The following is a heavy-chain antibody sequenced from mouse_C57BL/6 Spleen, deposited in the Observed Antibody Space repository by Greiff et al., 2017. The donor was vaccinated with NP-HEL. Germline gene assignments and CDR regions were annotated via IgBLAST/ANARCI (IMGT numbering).Heavy chain of an antibody. CDR1: GFTFSSYT. CDR3: ARQNYYGSSYWYFDV. Sequence: EVKLMESGGGLVKPGGSLKLSCAASGFTFSSYTMSWVRQTPEKRLEWVATISGGGGNTYYPDSVKGRFTISRDNAKNTLYLQMSSLMSEDTALYYCARQNYYGSSYWYFDVWGTGTTVTVSS. CDR2: ISGGGGNT. V-gene: IGHV5-9*01. D-gene: IGHD1-1*01. J-gene: IGHJ1*03.